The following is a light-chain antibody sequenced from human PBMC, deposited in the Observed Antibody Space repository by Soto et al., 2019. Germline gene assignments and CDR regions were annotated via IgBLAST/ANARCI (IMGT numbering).Light chain of an antibody. V-gene: IGLV2-11*01. CDR2: DVT. CDR1: SSDVGGYNY. J-gene: IGLJ2*01. CDR3: CSYAGSSALDVV. Sequence: QSALTQPRSVSGSPGQSVTISCTGTSSDVGGYNYVSWYQQHPGKAPKVMIYDVTKRPSGVPDRFSGSKSGNTASLTISGLQAEDEADYYCCSYAGSSALDVVFGGGTKLTVL.